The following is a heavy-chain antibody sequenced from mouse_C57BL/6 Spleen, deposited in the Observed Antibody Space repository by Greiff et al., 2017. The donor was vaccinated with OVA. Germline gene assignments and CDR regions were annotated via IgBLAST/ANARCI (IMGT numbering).Heavy chain of an antibody. J-gene: IGHJ4*01. V-gene: IGHV1-5*01. CDR3: TRNADGYYDYAMDY. Sequence: EVQLQQSGPVLARPGASVKMSCKTSGYTFTSYWMHWVKQRPGQGLEWIGAIYPGNSDTSYNQKFKGKAKLTAVTSASTAYMELSSLTNEDSAVYYCTRNADGYYDYAMDYWGQGTSVTVSS. CDR1: GYTFTSYW. D-gene: IGHD2-3*01. CDR2: IYPGNSDT.